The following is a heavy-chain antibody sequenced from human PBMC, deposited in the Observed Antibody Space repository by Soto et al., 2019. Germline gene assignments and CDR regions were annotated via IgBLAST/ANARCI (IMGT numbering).Heavy chain of an antibody. V-gene: IGHV3-53*01. CDR2: IYSGGST. J-gene: IGHJ6*02. Sequence: GGSLRLSCAASGFTVSSNYMSWVRQAPGKGLEWVSVIYSGGSTYYADSVKGRFTISRDNSKNTLYLQMNSLRAEDTAVCYCARDRFSPYYYGMDVWGQGTTVTVSS. CDR1: GFTVSSNY. CDR3: ARDRFSPYYYGMDV. D-gene: IGHD3-10*01.